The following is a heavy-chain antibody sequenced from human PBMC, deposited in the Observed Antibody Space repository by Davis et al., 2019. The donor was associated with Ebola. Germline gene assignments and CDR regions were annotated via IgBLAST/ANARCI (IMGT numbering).Heavy chain of an antibody. CDR3: ALSRGRDDFWSGYYYYYGMDV. D-gene: IGHD3-3*01. Sequence: ASVKVSCKASGYTFTSYAMHWVRQAPGQRLEWMGWINAGNGNTKYSQKLQGRVTMTTDTSTSTAYMELRSLRSDDTAVYYCALSRGRDDFWSGYYYYYGMDVWGQGTTVTVSS. J-gene: IGHJ6*02. CDR1: GYTFTSYA. V-gene: IGHV1-3*01. CDR2: INAGNGNT.